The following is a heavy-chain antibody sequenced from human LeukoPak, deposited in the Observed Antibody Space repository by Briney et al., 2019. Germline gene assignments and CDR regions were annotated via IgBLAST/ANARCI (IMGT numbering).Heavy chain of an antibody. Sequence: PGGSLRLSCAAPGFTVSSNYMSWVRQAPGKGLEWVSVIYSGGSTYYADSVKGRFTISRDNAKNSLYLQMNSLRAEDTALYYCAKDPSGSYSGYFDYWGQGTLVTVSS. J-gene: IGHJ4*02. CDR1: GFTVSSNY. D-gene: IGHD1-26*01. CDR3: AKDPSGSYSGYFDY. CDR2: IYSGGST. V-gene: IGHV3-53*05.